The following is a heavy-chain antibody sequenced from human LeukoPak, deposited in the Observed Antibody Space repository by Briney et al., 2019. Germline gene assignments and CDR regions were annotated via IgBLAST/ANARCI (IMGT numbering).Heavy chain of an antibody. CDR1: GGTLSGYA. CDR3: ARGKLGYYYYHMDA. Sequence: SVKVSCKAPGGTLSGYAISWVRQAPGQGLEWMGGIIPIYGTPHSAQKFQGRVTITTDESTSTAFMDLSSLRSEDTAVYYCARGKLGYYYYHMDAWGKGTTVTVSS. D-gene: IGHD3-3*02. J-gene: IGHJ6*03. CDR2: IIPIYGTP. V-gene: IGHV1-69*05.